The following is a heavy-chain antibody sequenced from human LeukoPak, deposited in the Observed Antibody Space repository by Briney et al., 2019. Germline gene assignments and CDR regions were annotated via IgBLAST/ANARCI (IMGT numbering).Heavy chain of an antibody. J-gene: IGHJ4*02. CDR3: AKGPRGIVGAIYYFDY. D-gene: IGHD1-26*01. V-gene: IGHV3-23*03. CDR1: GFTFRNYA. CDR2: IEGDGSGT. Sequence: QSGRSLRLSCGASGFTFRNYAMTWVRQAPGKGLEWVSSIEGDGSGTYYTDSARGRFIVSRDNSKNTLFLQMNRLRAEDAAVYYCAKGPRGIVGAIYYFDYWGRGTLVTVSS.